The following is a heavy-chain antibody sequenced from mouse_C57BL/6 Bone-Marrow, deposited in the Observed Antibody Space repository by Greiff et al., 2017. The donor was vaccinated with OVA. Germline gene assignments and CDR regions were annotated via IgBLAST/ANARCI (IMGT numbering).Heavy chain of an antibody. CDR2: IYPGGGYT. Sequence: QVQLQQSGAELVRPGTSVKMSCKASGYTFTNYWIGWAKQRPGHGLEWIGDIYPGGGYTNYNAKFKGKATLTADKSSSTAYMQSSSLTSEDSAICYCASGYFDYWGQGTTLTVSS. CDR3: ASGYFDY. J-gene: IGHJ2*01. CDR1: GYTFTNYW. V-gene: IGHV1-63*01.